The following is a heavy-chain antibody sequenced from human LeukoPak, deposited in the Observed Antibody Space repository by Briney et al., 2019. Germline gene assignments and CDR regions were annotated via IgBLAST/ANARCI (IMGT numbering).Heavy chain of an antibody. CDR1: GGSISSGGYY. D-gene: IGHD3-22*01. CDR3: ARLLTVGHDYDSSGYLP. CDR2: IYYSGST. J-gene: IGHJ5*02. Sequence: SETLSLTCTVSGGSISSGGYYWSWIRQHPGKGLEWIGYIYYSGSTYYNPSLKSRVTISVDTSKNQFSLKLSSVTGADTAVYYCARLLTVGHDYDSSGYLPWGQGTPVTVSS. V-gene: IGHV4-31*03.